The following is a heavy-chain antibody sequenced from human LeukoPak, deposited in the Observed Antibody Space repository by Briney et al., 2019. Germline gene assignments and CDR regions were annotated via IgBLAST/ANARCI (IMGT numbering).Heavy chain of an antibody. Sequence: PSQTLSLTCTVSGGSISSGDYYWSWIRQPPGKGLEWIGYIYYSGSTYYNPSLKSRVTISVDTSKNQFFLKLSSVTAADTAVYYCARGGCRSSSCYAYYYYGMDVWGQGTTVTVSS. V-gene: IGHV4-30-4*08. CDR3: ARGGCRSSSCYAYYYYGMDV. D-gene: IGHD2-2*01. CDR2: IYYSGST. CDR1: GGSISSGDYY. J-gene: IGHJ6*02.